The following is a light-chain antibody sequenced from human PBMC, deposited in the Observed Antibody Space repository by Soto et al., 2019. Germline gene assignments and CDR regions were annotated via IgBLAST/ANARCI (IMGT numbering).Light chain of an antibody. Sequence: QSVLTQPPSASGTPGQRVTISCSGSSSNIGSHTVNWYQQLPGTAPRLLIYNTYYRPSGVPDRFFGSKSGTSASPAISGLQSEDEDDYYCAAWDDSLNGVVFGGGTKLTVL. CDR2: NTY. V-gene: IGLV1-44*01. CDR3: AAWDDSLNGVV. CDR1: SSNIGSHT. J-gene: IGLJ2*01.